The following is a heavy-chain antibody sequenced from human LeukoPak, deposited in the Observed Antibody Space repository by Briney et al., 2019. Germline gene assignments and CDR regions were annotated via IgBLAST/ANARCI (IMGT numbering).Heavy chain of an antibody. CDR1: GGTFSSYA. D-gene: IGHD5-18*01. CDR2: IIPIFGTA. J-gene: IGHJ6*04. V-gene: IGHV1-69*13. CDR3: ASGPYPRGGYSYEVDV. Sequence: SVKVSCKASGGTFSSYAISWVRQAPGQGLEWMGGIIPIFGTANYAQKFQGRVTITADESTSTACMELSSLRSEDTAVYYCASGPYPRGGYSYEVDVWGKGTTVTVSS.